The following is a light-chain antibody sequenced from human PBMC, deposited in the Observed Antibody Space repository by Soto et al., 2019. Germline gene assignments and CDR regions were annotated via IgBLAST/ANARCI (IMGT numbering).Light chain of an antibody. CDR1: QSISSY. J-gene: IGKJ1*01. Sequence: DSQMIQAPSALSASLRHSVTITCRASQSISSYLKWYQQKPGKAPKLLIYAASSLQSGVPSRFSGSGSGTDFTLTISSLQPEDFATYYCQQSYSTPTFGQGTKVDI. CDR3: QQSYSTPT. CDR2: AAS. V-gene: IGKV1-39*01.